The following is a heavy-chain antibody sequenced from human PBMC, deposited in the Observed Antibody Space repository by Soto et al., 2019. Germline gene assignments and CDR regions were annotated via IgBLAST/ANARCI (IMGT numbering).Heavy chain of an antibody. Sequence: SQTLSLTFAISGDSVSSNSSAWNWIRQSPSRVLEWLGRTYYRSKWYNDYAVSVKSRITINPDTSKNQFSLQLNSVTPEDTAVYYCARDPKSGSYYPYYYGMDVWGQGTTVTVSS. CDR2: TYYRSKWYN. CDR3: ARDPKSGSYYPYYYGMDV. J-gene: IGHJ6*02. CDR1: GDSVSSNSSA. V-gene: IGHV6-1*01. D-gene: IGHD1-26*01.